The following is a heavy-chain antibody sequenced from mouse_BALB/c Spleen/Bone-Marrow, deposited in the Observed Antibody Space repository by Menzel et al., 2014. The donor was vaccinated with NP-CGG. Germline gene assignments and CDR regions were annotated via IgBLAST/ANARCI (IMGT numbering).Heavy chain of an antibody. V-gene: IGHV7-3*02. CDR2: ISINANGYTS. CDR1: GFPFTDFY. CDR3: ARSLNPRARDY. Sequence: VTLVESGGGLVQPGGSLRLSCASSGFPFTDFYMSWVRQPPGTALEWLGFISINANGYTSECCASVMGRFTISGDNSQIILYRQMNALRPKDRATYYGARSLNPRARDYWGQGPPGTV. J-gene: IGHJ4*01. D-gene: IGHD6-1*01.